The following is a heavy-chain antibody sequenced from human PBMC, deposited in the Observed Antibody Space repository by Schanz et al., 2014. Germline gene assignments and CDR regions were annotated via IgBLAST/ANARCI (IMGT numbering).Heavy chain of an antibody. D-gene: IGHD3-22*01. Sequence: EVQLVESGGGLVQPGGSLRLSCAASGFTVSSNYMSWVRQAPGKGLEWVSAISGSGGDTYYADSVKGRFTISRDNAKSSLYLQMNSLRAEDTAVYYCARDKGGYYPFDYWGQGTLVTVSS. CDR3: ARDKGGYYPFDY. CDR1: GFTVSSNY. V-gene: IGHV3-23*04. J-gene: IGHJ4*02. CDR2: SGSGGDT.